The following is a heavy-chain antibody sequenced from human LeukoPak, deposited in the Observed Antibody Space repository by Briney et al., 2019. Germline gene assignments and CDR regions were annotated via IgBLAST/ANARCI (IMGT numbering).Heavy chain of an antibody. CDR2: ISYDGSNK. V-gene: IGHV3-30*04. CDR1: GFTFSSYA. Sequence: GGSLRLSCAASGFTFSSYAMHWVRQAPGKGLEWVAVISYDGSNKYYADSVKGRFTISRDNSKNTLYLQMNSLRAEDTAVYYCVRDFGSFYFDYWGQGTLVSVSS. CDR3: VRDFGSFYFDY. J-gene: IGHJ4*02. D-gene: IGHD3-10*01.